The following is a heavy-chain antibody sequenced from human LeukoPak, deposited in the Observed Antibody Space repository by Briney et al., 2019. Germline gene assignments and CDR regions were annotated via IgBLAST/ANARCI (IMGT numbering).Heavy chain of an antibody. J-gene: IGHJ4*02. CDR2: ISSSGGTT. CDR3: AISDYGGNSAAGY. D-gene: IGHD4-23*01. CDR1: GLTLSRHG. V-gene: IGHV3-23*01. Sequence: GGTLRLSCAGSGLTLSRHGMTWVRQPPGKGLEWVSGISSSGGTTYYADSVKGRFTISRDNSKNTLYLQMNSLRAEDTAVYYCAISDYGGNSAAGYWGQGTLVTVSS.